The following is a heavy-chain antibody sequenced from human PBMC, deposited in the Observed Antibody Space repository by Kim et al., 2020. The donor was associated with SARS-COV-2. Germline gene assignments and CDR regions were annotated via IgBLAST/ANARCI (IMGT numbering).Heavy chain of an antibody. D-gene: IGHD6-13*01. Sequence: GGSLRLSCAASGFTVSSNYMSWVRQAPGKGLEWVSVIYSGGSTYYADSVKGRFTISRHNSKNTLYLQMNSLRAEDTAVYYCAREGGIAAAGNYYYYGMDVWGQGTTVTVSS. CDR3: AREGGIAAAGNYYYYGMDV. V-gene: IGHV3-53*04. CDR2: IYSGGST. J-gene: IGHJ6*02. CDR1: GFTVSSNY.